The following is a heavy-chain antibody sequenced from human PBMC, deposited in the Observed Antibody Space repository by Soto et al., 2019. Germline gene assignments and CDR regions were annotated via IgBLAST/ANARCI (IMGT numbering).Heavy chain of an antibody. CDR1: GYTFSAYT. V-gene: IGHV1-3*01. D-gene: IGHD3-3*02. Sequence: QAQLVQSGAEMKKPGASVKVSCKAAGYTFSAYTMNWVRQAPGQSLEWMGWINAGSGNTKYSHNFQGRVSITRDTSASTVYMELTGLKSEDTAVYYCARDTETLGPRANDALDIWGQGTMVTVSS. J-gene: IGHJ3*02. CDR2: INAGSGNT. CDR3: ARDTETLGPRANDALDI.